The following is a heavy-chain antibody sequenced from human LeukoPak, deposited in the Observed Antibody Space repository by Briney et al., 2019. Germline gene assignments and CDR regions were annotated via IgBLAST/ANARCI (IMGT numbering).Heavy chain of an antibody. CDR2: ISSGAASI. J-gene: IGHJ6*02. CDR3: ARHELLNFYYGMDV. Sequence: GGSLRLSCAASGFTFSDYYMRWMRQARGKGLEGVSFISSGAASIYYADSVKGRFTNSRDNAKNSLYLQMNSLRAEDTAVYYCARHELLNFYYGMDVWGQGTTVIVS. D-gene: IGHD1-7*01. V-gene: IGHV3-11*01. CDR1: GFTFSDYY.